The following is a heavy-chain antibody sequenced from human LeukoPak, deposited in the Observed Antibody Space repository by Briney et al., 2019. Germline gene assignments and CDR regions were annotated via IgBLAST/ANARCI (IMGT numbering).Heavy chain of an antibody. CDR1: GFTFSDYC. J-gene: IGHJ5*02. CDR2: ISSSGSTI. V-gene: IGHV3-11*04. CDR3: ARDLRDYDFWSGYYTSLDP. Sequence: GGSLRLSCAASGFTFSDYCMSWIRQAPGKGLEWVSYISSSGSTIYYADSVKGRFTISRDNAKNSLYLQMNSLRAEDTAVYYCARDLRDYDFWSGYYTSLDPWGQGTLVTVSS. D-gene: IGHD3-3*01.